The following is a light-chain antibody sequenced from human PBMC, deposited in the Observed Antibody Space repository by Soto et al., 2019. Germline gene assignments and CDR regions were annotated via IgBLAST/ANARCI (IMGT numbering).Light chain of an antibody. Sequence: QSVLTQPASLSGSPGQSIPISCTGTRSDIGGYNYVSWYQQHPGKAPKLMIYDVTNRPSGVSNRFSGSKSDNTAALTISGLQAEDEADYYCSSYTTTSTLVVFGGGTKLTVL. CDR1: RSDIGGYNY. V-gene: IGLV2-14*03. J-gene: IGLJ2*01. CDR3: SSYTTTSTLVV. CDR2: DVT.